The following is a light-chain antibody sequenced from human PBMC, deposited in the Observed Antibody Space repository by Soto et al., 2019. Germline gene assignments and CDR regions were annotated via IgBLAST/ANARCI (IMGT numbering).Light chain of an antibody. V-gene: IGKV3-20*01. CDR3: QQYGSTPLT. CDR2: NAS. J-gene: IGKJ4*01. CDR1: QSVKNNY. Sequence: EIVLEQSPDTLSLSPGERTTLSCRASQSVKNNYLAWYQQKPGQTPRFLIYNASSRATGIPDRFSGSGSGTDFTLTISRLEPEDFAVYYCQQYGSTPLTFGGGTKVDIK.